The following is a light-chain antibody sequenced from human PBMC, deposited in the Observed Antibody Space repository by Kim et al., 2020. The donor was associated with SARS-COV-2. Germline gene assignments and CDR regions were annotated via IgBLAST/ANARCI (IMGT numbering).Light chain of an antibody. CDR1: SLRSYY. CDR3: NSRDSNDNVV. Sequence: SSELTQDPAVSVALGQTVRITCQGDSLRSYYATWYQQKPGQAPRVVIYGKNNRPSGIPDRFSGSSSGNTASLTITGTHAGDEADYYCNSRDSNDNVVFGG. V-gene: IGLV3-19*01. CDR2: GKN. J-gene: IGLJ2*01.